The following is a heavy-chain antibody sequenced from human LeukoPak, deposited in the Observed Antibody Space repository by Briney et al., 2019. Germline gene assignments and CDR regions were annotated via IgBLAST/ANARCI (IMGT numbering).Heavy chain of an antibody. CDR1: GFTFSNAW. CDR2: IKSKTDGGTT. D-gene: IGHD5-18*01. V-gene: IGHV3-15*01. Sequence: GGSLRLSCAASGFTFSNAWMSWVRQAPGKGLEWVGRIKSKTDGGTTDYAAPVKGRFTISRDDSKNTLYLQMNSLKTEDTAVYYCTTYPLGRVIQLWPPSDYWGQGTLVTVSS. CDR3: TTYPLGRVIQLWPPSDY. J-gene: IGHJ4*02.